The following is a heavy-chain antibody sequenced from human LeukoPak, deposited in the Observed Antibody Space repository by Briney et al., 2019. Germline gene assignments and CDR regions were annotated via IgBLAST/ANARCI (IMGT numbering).Heavy chain of an antibody. CDR2: IYPGDSDM. V-gene: IGHV5-51*01. D-gene: IGHD4-23*01. Sequence: GESLQISCKGSGYSFSSYWIAWVRQMPGKGLEWMGIIYPGDSDMRYSPPFEGQVTISADKSISTAYLQWSSLKASDTAMYYCASVYGGRDSDAFDIWGQGTMVTVSS. CDR3: ASVYGGRDSDAFDI. CDR1: GYSFSSYW. J-gene: IGHJ3*02.